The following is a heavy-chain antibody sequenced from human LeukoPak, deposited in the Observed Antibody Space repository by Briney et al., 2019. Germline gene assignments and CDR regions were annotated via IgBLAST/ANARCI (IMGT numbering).Heavy chain of an antibody. D-gene: IGHD5-18*01. J-gene: IGHJ3*02. CDR2: IHPSGGST. CDR3: ERVRGGYSRGDDAFDI. CDR1: GYTFTSYY. V-gene: IGHV1-46*01. Sequence: ASVTDSCMSSGYTFTSYYMHWVRQPPGKGLAWMGIIHPSGGSTSYAQKFQGRVTMTRDTSTSTVYMELSRLRSEDTAVYYCERVRGGYSRGDDAFDIWGQGTMVTVSS.